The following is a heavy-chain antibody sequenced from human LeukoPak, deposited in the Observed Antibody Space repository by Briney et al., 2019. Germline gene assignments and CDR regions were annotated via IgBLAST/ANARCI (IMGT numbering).Heavy chain of an antibody. CDR1: GFTFSDHY. CDR3: AQFAKGG. CDR2: IKHRAHSYTT. V-gene: IGHV3-72*01. D-gene: IGHD2-21*01. J-gene: IGHJ4*02. Sequence: GGSLRLSCAASGFTFSDHYMDWVRQAPGKGLEWVGRIKHRAHSYTTEYAASVKGRFTISRDDSKSSLYLQMDSLKIEDTAVYYCAQFAKGGWGQGTLVTVSS.